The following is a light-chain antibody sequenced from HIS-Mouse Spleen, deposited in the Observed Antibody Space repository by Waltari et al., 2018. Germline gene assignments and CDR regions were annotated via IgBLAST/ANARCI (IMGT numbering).Light chain of an antibody. CDR1: AWPKKY. V-gene: IGLV3-10*01. CDR3: YSADSSGNHRV. Sequence: SYELTQPPSVSVSPGHTARITHSGGAWPKKYAYWYQQKSGQTPVLVIYEDSKRPSGIPEGFSGSSSGTMATLTISGAQVKDEADYYCYSADSSGNHRVFGGGTKLTVL. CDR2: EDS. J-gene: IGLJ2*01.